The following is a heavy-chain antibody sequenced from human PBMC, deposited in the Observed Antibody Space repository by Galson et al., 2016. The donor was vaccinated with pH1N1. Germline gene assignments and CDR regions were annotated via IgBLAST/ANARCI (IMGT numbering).Heavy chain of an antibody. J-gene: IGHJ4*02. Sequence: ETLSLTCDVSGFSISSGYYWGWIRQSPGKGLEWIGNIYHNNGPAYYDPSLRDRVTMSVDTSKNQFTLKLSSVTAADTAMYYCAKVSFSGASGFYDHWGRGILVIVSS. CDR3: AKVSFSGASGFYDH. CDR1: GFSISSGYY. V-gene: IGHV4-38-2*01. D-gene: IGHD2/OR15-2a*01. CDR2: IYHNNGPA.